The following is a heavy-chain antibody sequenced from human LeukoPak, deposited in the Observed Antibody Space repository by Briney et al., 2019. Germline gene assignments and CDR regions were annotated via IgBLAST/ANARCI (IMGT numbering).Heavy chain of an antibody. Sequence: GGSLRLSCAASGFTFSSYAMSWVRQAPGKGLEWVSAISGSGGSTYYADSVKGRFTISRDNSKDTLYLQMNSLRAEDTAVYYCAKDQGYSSSWYFNWFDPWGQGTLVTVSS. CDR2: ISGSGGST. J-gene: IGHJ5*02. CDR3: AKDQGYSSSWYFNWFDP. D-gene: IGHD6-13*01. V-gene: IGHV3-23*01. CDR1: GFTFSSYA.